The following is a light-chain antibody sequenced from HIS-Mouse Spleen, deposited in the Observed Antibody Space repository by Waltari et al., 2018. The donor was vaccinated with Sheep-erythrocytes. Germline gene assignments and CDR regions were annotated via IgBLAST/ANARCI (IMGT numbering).Light chain of an antibody. Sequence: DIQMTQSSSTPSASVGDRVTIHCRANQIISSWLAWYQQKPGKAPKLLIYKASSLESGVPSRFSGSGSRTEFTLTISSLQPDDFATYYCQQYNSYSPTFGQGTKVEIK. CDR2: KAS. CDR3: QQYNSYSPT. J-gene: IGKJ1*01. V-gene: IGKV1-5*03. CDR1: QIISSW.